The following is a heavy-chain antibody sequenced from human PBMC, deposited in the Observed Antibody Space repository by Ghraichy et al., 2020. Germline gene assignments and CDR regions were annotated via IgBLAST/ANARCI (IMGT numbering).Heavy chain of an antibody. V-gene: IGHV2-70*11. CDR2: IDWDDDK. CDR1: GFSLSTSGMC. J-gene: IGHJ4*02. D-gene: IGHD3-22*01. Sequence: QTLSLTCTFSGFSLSTSGMCVSWIRQPPGKALEWLARIDWDDDKYYSTSLKTRLTISKDTSKNQVVLTMTNMDPVDTATYYCARMINYYDSSGYYYDGGDWGQGTLVTVSS. CDR3: ARMINYYDSSGYYYDGGD.